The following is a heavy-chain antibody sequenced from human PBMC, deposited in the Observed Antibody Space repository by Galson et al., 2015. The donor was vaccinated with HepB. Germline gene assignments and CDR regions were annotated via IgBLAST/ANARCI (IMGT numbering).Heavy chain of an antibody. CDR2: ISYDGSNK. CDR1: GFTFSSYG. CDR3: ARGTYYYYMDV. J-gene: IGHJ6*03. Sequence: SLRLSCAASGFTFSSYGMHWVRQAPGKGLEWVAVISYDGSNKYYADSVKGRFTISRDNSKNTLYLQMNSLRAEDTAVYYCARGTYYYYMDVWGKGTTVTVSS. V-gene: IGHV3-30*03.